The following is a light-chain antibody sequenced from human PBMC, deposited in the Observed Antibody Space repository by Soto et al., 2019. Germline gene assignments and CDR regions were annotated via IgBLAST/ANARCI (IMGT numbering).Light chain of an antibody. CDR1: QDIGLY. V-gene: IGKV1-9*01. CDR2: ASS. CDR3: QHLKSYPPS. J-gene: IGKJ4*01. Sequence: DIQLTQSPSFMSASVGDRVSITCRASQDIGLYLAWYQQKPGQAPRLLMYASSTLESGVPSRFSGRESGTEFTLTVSSLQPEDFATYYCQHLKSYPPSFGGGTKVEVK.